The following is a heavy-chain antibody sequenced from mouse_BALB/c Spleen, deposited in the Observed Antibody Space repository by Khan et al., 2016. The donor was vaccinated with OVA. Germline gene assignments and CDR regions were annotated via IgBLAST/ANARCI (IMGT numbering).Heavy chain of an antibody. CDR1: GFTFSDYY. J-gene: IGHJ3*01. Sequence: EVELVESGGGLVKPGGSLKLSCAASGFTFSDYYMYWVRQTPEKRLEWVATISDGGSYTYYPDSVKGRFTISRDDAKNTLYLQMRRLKSEDTAMYYCARGYYGDPVAYWGQGTLVTVSA. V-gene: IGHV5-4*02. CDR3: ARGYYGDPVAY. CDR2: ISDGGSYT. D-gene: IGHD2-13*01.